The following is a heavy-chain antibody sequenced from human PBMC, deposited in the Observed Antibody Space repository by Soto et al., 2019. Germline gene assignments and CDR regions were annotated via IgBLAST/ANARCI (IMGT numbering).Heavy chain of an antibody. CDR3: ARVNRRNYDFWSGPQYGMDV. CDR1: GYTFTSYA. D-gene: IGHD3-3*01. CDR2: INAGNGNT. Sequence: ASVKVSCKASGYTFTSYAMHWVRQAPGQRLEWMGWINAGNGNTKYSQKFQGRVTITRDTSASTAYMELSSLRSDDTAVYYCARVNRRNYDFWSGPQYGMDVWGQGTTVTVSS. J-gene: IGHJ6*02. V-gene: IGHV1-3*01.